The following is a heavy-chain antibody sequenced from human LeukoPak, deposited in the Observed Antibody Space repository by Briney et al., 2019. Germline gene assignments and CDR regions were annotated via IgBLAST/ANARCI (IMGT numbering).Heavy chain of an antibody. D-gene: IGHD3-3*01. CDR2: ISAYNGNT. V-gene: IGHV1-18*04. Sequence: ASVKVSCKASGYTFTCYYMHWVRQAPGQGLEWMGWISAYNGNTNYAQKLQGRVTMTTDTSTGTAYMELRSLRSDDTAVYYCARAGIPIHYYYMDVWGKGTTVTISS. J-gene: IGHJ6*03. CDR3: ARAGIPIHYYYMDV. CDR1: GYTFTCYY.